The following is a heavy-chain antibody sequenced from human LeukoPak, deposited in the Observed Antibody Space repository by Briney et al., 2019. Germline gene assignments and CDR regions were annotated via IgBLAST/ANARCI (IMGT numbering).Heavy chain of an antibody. CDR1: GDXVSSTA. Sequence: SQTLSLTCGISGDXVSSTAWNWIRQSPSRGLEWLGRTYYRSKWYNDYAVSVKSRITINPDTSKNQFSLQLNSVTPEDTAVYYCARGGRGYCTSSSCYFDYWGQGTLVTVSS. J-gene: IGHJ4*02. D-gene: IGHD2-2*01. CDR3: ARGGRGYCTSSSCYFDY. CDR2: TYYRSKWYN. V-gene: IGHV6-1*01.